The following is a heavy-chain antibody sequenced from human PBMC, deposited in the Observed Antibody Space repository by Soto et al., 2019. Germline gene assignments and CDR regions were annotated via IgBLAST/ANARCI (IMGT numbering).Heavy chain of an antibody. D-gene: IGHD4-17*01. Sequence: QVQLVQSGAEVKNPGASVKVSCKASGYTFTTYYMHWLRQARGQGLEWMGIITPSSGSTRYEQKFGDRITMTRDTSTSTVYMELSSLSSEDTAVYYCARAVSTKTAPSDDWGQGTLVTVSS. CDR3: ARAVSTKTAPSDD. CDR1: GYTFTTYY. V-gene: IGHV1-46*01. J-gene: IGHJ4*02. CDR2: ITPSSGST.